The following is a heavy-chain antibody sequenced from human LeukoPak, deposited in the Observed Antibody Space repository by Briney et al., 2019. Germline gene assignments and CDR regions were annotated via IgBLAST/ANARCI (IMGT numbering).Heavy chain of an antibody. J-gene: IGHJ4*02. CDR1: GFTFSSHT. V-gene: IGHV3-48*01. CDR3: ARNRVLLWFGELSNPDY. CDR2: ISSGGSGI. Sequence: GGSLRLSCVASGFTFSSHTMNWVRQAPGKGLEWLSKISSGGSGIDHADSVKGRFTISRDNAKNSLHLQMNSLRGDDTAVYYCARNRVLLWFGELSNPDYWGQGTLVTVSS. D-gene: IGHD3-10*01.